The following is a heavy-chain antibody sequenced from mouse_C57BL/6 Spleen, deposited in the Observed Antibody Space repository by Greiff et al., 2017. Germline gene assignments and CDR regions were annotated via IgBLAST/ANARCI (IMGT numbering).Heavy chain of an antibody. J-gene: IGHJ1*03. CDR2: INPYNGDT. CDR3: ARSSTTVTGDFDV. Sequence: VQLQQSGPELVKPGDSVKISCKASGYSFTGYFMNWVMQSHGKSLEWIGRINPYNGDTFYNQKFKGKATLTVDKSSSTAHMELRSLTSEDSAVYYCARSSTTVTGDFDVWGKGTTVTVSS. CDR1: GYSFTGYF. V-gene: IGHV1-20*01. D-gene: IGHD1-1*01.